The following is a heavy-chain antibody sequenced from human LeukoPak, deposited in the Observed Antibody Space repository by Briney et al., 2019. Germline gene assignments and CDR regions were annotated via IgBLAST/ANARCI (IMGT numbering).Heavy chain of an antibody. Sequence: GSSVKVSCKASGGTFSSYAISWVRQAPGQGLEWMGGIIPIFGTANYAQKFQGRVTITTDESTSTAYMELSSLRSEDTAVYYCARPSKGVVPAANPYYYYMDVWGKGTTVTVSS. CDR1: GGTFSSYA. J-gene: IGHJ6*03. V-gene: IGHV1-69*05. D-gene: IGHD2-2*01. CDR2: IIPIFGTA. CDR3: ARPSKGVVPAANPYYYYMDV.